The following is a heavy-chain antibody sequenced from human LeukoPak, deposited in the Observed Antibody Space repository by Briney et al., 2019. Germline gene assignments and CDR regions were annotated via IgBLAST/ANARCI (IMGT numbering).Heavy chain of an antibody. CDR3: ARDWSDTDLVTADY. D-gene: IGHD5-18*01. CDR2: IYNSGNT. CDR1: GGSINSYY. J-gene: IGHJ4*02. V-gene: IGHV4-59*01. Sequence: GSLRLSCAASGGSINSYYWTWIRQPPGKGLEWIGNIYNSGNTNYNPSLKSRVTISVDTSKNQFSLKLSSVTAADTAVYYCARDWSDTDLVTADYWGQGTLVTVSS.